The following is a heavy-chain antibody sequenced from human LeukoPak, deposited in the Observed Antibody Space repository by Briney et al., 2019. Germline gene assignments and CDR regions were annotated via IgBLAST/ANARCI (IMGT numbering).Heavy chain of an antibody. CDR2: INHSGST. J-gene: IGHJ4*02. V-gene: IGHV4-34*01. CDR3: ARDRPADGSGSYSFFDY. D-gene: IGHD3-10*01. CDR1: GGSFSGYY. Sequence: SETLSLTCAVYGGSFSGYYWSWIRQPPGKGLEWIGEINHSGSTNYNPSLKSRVTISVDTSKNQFSLKLSSVTAADTAVYYCARDRPADGSGSYSFFDYWGQGTLVTVSS.